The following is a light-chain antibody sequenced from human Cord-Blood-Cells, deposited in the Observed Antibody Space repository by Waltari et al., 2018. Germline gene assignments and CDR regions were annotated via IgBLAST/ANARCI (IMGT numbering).Light chain of an antibody. CDR3: SSYTSSSTYV. V-gene: IGLV2-14*01. J-gene: IGLJ1*01. CDR1: SSYVGCYNY. Sequence: QSALTQPAPVSGSPGQSITIPCTATSSYVGCYNYVSWYQQHPGKAPKLMIYNVSHRPSGVSNRFSGSKSGNTASLTISGLQSEDEADYYCSSYTSSSTYVFGTGTKVTVL. CDR2: NVS.